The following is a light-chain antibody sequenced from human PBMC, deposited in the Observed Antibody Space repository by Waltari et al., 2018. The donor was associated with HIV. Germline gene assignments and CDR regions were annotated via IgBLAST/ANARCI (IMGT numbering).Light chain of an antibody. CDR1: SSNIGAGYD. V-gene: IGLV1-40*01. Sequence: QSVLTQPPSVSGAPGQRVTISCTGSSSNIGAGYDVHWYQQLPGTAPKLLIYGKNNRPAGVPYRFSGPKSATSASLAITGLQAEDEADYYCQSYDSSLSGWVFGGGTKLTVL. CDR3: QSYDSSLSGWV. J-gene: IGLJ3*02. CDR2: GKN.